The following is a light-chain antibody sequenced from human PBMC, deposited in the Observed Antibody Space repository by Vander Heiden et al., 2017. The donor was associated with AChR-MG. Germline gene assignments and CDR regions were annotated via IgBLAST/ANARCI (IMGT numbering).Light chain of an antibody. CDR2: GAS. CDR1: QSVSSSY. Sequence: EIVLTQSPGTLSLSPGERATLSCRASQSVSSSYLAWYQQKPAQAPRLLIYGASSSATAIPDRFSGSGSGTDFTLTISRLEPEDFAVYYCHQSWSSFGTFGQGTKVEIK. CDR3: HQSWSSFGT. J-gene: IGKJ1*01. V-gene: IGKV3-20*01.